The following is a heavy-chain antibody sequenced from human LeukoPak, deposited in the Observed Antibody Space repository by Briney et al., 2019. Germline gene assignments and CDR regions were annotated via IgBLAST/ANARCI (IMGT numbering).Heavy chain of an antibody. D-gene: IGHD6-13*01. CDR3: ARDRWQQLDP. J-gene: IGHJ5*02. Sequence: SVKVSCKASGGTFSSYAISWVRQAPGQGLEWMGGIIPIFGTANYAQKFQGRVTITADESTSTAYMELSSLRSDDTAVYYCARDRWQQLDPWGQGTLVTVSS. V-gene: IGHV1-69*13. CDR2: IIPIFGTA. CDR1: GGTFSSYA.